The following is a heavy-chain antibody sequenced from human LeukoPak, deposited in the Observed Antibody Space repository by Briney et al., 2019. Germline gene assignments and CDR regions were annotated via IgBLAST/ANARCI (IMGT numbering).Heavy chain of an antibody. D-gene: IGHD3-22*01. CDR3: ARDLAPYYDSSGPYFDC. CDR1: GFTFSSYA. V-gene: IGHV3-30-3*01. J-gene: IGHJ4*02. Sequence: GGSLRLSCAASGFTFSSYAMHWVRQAPGKGLEWVAVISYDGSNKYYADSVKGRFTISRDNSKNTLYLQMNSLRAEDTAVYYCARDLAPYYDSSGPYFDCWGQGTLVTVSS. CDR2: ISYDGSNK.